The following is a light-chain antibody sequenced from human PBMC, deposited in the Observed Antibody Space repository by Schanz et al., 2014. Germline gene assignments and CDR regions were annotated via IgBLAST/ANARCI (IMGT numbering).Light chain of an antibody. V-gene: IGLV2-23*02. CDR3: CSYAGSNTWV. J-gene: IGLJ3*02. CDR2: EVN. Sequence: QSALTQPASVSGSPGQSITISCTGTSNDVGTYNLVSWYQQYLGKGPKLMIYEVNKRPSGVSNRFSGSKSGNTASLTISGLQAEDEADYYCCSYAGSNTWVFGGGTKLTVL. CDR1: SNDVGTYNL.